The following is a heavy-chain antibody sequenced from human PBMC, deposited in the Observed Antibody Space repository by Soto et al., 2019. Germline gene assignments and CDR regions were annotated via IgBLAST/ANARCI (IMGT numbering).Heavy chain of an antibody. D-gene: IGHD2-15*01. V-gene: IGHV3-23*01. CDR1: GFTFSSYA. J-gene: IGHJ4*02. CDR2: VSIGGST. CDR3: AKRSGAGGHFDY. Sequence: DVQLLESGGGLVQPEGSLRLSCAASGFTFSSYAMGWVRQGPGKGLEWVAVVSIGGSTHYADSERGRFTISRDNSKNTLSLQMNSLTAEDTAVYFCAKRSGAGGHFDYWGQGALVTVSS.